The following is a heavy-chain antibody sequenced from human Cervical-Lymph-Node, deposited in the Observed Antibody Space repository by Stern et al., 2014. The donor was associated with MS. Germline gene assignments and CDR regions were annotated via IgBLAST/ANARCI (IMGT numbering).Heavy chain of an antibody. D-gene: IGHD2-15*01. CDR3: ARGLLGSENAFDI. J-gene: IGHJ3*02. CDR2: LSAYNDNK. V-gene: IGHV1-18*01. Sequence: QVQLMQSGAEVKKPGATVKVSCKASGYTFTSYGISWVRQAPGQGLELMGGLSAYNDNKNYAQKLKGRVTMTTDTSTSTAYMELRSLRSDDTAVYYCARGLLGSENAFDIWGQGTMVTVSS. CDR1: GYTFTSYG.